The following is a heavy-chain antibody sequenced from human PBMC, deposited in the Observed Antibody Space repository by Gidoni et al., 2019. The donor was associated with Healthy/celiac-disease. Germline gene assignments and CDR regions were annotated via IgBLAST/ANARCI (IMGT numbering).Heavy chain of an antibody. CDR1: GCSISSSSYY. J-gene: IGHJ6*02. CDR3: ARQMGLSSSFGYYYYGMDV. V-gene: IGHV4-39*01. CDR2: IYYSGRT. Sequence: QLQLQESGPGLVKPSETLSLTCTVSGCSISSSSYYWGWIRQPPGKGLEWIGSIYYSGRTYYNPSLKSRVTISVDTSKNQFSMKLSSVTAADTAVYYCARQMGLSSSFGYYYYGMDVWGQGTTVTVSS. D-gene: IGHD6-6*01.